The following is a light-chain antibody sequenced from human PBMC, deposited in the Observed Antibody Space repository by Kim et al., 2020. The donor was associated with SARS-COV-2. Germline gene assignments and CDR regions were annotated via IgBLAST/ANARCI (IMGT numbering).Light chain of an antibody. Sequence: GQSITIPCSGTSSDVGGYNHVSWYQQHPGKAPKLMIYDVSTRPSGVSNRFSGSKSGNTASLTISGLQADDEADYYCSSYGGSSTYVFGTGTKVTVL. CDR1: SSDVGGYNH. CDR2: DVS. J-gene: IGLJ1*01. V-gene: IGLV2-14*03. CDR3: SSYGGSSTYV.